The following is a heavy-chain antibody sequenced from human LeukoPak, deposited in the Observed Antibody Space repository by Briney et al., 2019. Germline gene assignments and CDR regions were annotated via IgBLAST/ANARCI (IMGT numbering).Heavy chain of an antibody. V-gene: IGHV1-2*02. Sequence: ASVKVSCKASGYTFTGYYMHWVRQAPGQGLEWMGWINPNSGGTNYAQKLQGRVTMTRATSISTAYMELSRLRSDDTAVYYCARERYFCWFQHEYNWFDPWGQGTLVTVSS. J-gene: IGHJ5*02. D-gene: IGHD3-9*01. CDR2: INPNSGGT. CDR1: GYTFTGYY. CDR3: ARERYFCWFQHEYNWFDP.